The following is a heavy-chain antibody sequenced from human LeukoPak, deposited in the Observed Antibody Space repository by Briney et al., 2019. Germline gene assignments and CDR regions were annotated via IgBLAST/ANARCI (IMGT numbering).Heavy chain of an antibody. Sequence: PSETLSLTCTVSGGSISSGSYYWSWIRQPAGKGLEWIGRIYTSGSTNYNPSLKRRVTISVDTSKNQFSLKLSSVTAADTAVYYCARDSLATRTPFDYWGQGTLVTVSS. J-gene: IGHJ4*02. CDR2: IYTSGST. CDR1: GGSISSGSYY. D-gene: IGHD5-24*01. CDR3: ARDSLATRTPFDY. V-gene: IGHV4-61*02.